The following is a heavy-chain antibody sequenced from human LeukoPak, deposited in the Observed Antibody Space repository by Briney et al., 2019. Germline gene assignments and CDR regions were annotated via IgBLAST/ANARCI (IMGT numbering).Heavy chain of an antibody. J-gene: IGHJ4*02. CDR3: ARDRVVVVVAATGVSGYFDY. Sequence: PGRSVRHTCAASGFIFISYAMHGVRQAAGRGLAGVAVISYDGSNKYYADSVKGRFTISRDNSKNTLYLQMNSLRAEDAAVYYCARDRVVVVVAATGVSGYFDYWGQGTLVTVSS. CDR2: ISYDGSNK. D-gene: IGHD2-15*01. V-gene: IGHV3-30*04. CDR1: GFIFISYA.